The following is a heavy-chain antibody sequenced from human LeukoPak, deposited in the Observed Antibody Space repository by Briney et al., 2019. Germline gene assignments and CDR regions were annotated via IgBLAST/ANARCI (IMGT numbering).Heavy chain of an antibody. V-gene: IGHV3-21*01. J-gene: IGHJ4*02. CDR3: ARDLANQLDDY. Sequence: GGSLRLSCAASGFTFSSCSMNWVRQAPGKGLEWVSSISSSSSYIYYADSVKGRFTISRDNAKNSLYLQMNSLRAEDTAVYYCARDLANQLDDYWGQGTLVTVSS. CDR2: ISSSSSYI. D-gene: IGHD2-2*01. CDR1: GFTFSSCS.